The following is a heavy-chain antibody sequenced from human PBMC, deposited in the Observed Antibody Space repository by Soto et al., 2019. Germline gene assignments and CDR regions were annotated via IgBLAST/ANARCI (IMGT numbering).Heavy chain of an antibody. Sequence: PGESVKISCKGSGYSFTIYCIGWVLQMPWKGLEWMGIIYPGDSDTRYSPSFQGQVTISADKSISTAYLQWSSLKASDTAMYYCARFSQQLAYSPIDYWGQGTLVTVSS. CDR2: IYPGDSDT. CDR1: GYSFTIYC. J-gene: IGHJ4*02. D-gene: IGHD6-13*01. CDR3: ARFSQQLAYSPIDY. V-gene: IGHV5-51*01.